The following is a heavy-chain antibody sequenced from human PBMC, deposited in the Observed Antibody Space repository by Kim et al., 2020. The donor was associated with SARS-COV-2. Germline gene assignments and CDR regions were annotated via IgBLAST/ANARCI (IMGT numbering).Heavy chain of an antibody. CDR3: ANTYSGYSSGFGLPLL. J-gene: IGHJ4*02. V-gene: IGHV3-30*18. D-gene: IGHD6-19*01. CDR1: GFTFSSYG. Sequence: GGSLRLSCAASGFTFSSYGMHWVRQAPGKGLEWVAVISYDGSNKYYADSVKGRFTISRDNSKNTLYLQMNSLRAEDTAVYYCANTYSGYSSGFGLPLLWGQGTLVTVSS. CDR2: ISYDGSNK.